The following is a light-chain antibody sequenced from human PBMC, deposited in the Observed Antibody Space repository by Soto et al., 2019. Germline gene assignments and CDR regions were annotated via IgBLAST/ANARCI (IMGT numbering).Light chain of an antibody. Sequence: EIVMTQSPATLSVSPGERSTLSCMASQSVSSYLAWYQQKPCQSPRLLVYDASTRATGIPPSFSGSGSGTDFTLTISSLEPEDFAVYYCQQCSIWHHLTFGGGTKVDIK. CDR3: QQCSIWHHLT. V-gene: IGKV3-11*01. CDR1: QSVSSY. CDR2: DAS. J-gene: IGKJ4*01.